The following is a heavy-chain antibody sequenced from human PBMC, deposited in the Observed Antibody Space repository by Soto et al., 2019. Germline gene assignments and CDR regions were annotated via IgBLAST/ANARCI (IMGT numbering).Heavy chain of an antibody. CDR2: IDHSGST. J-gene: IGHJ4*02. D-gene: IGHD3-16*01. CDR1: GGSFRGYY. CDR3: ARVEYTYNYRGLDY. Sequence: LSLTCAVYGGSFRGYYWTWIRQPPGKGLEWIGEIDHSGSTNYNPSLKSRVTISVDTSKNQFSLKLASVTAADTAVYYCARVEYTYNYRGLDYWGQGTLVTVSS. V-gene: IGHV4-34*01.